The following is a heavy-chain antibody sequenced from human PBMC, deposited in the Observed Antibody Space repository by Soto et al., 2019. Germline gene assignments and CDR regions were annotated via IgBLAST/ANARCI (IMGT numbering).Heavy chain of an antibody. V-gene: IGHV3-23*01. CDR3: AKSPLGYCSGGSCYPTHYFDY. Sequence: GGSLRLSCAASGFTCSNYAMSWVRQAPGKGLEWVSGVGGSGDSTYYADSVKGRFTISRDNSKDTLYLQMNSLRAEDTAVYYCAKSPLGYCSGGSCYPTHYFDYWGQGTLVTGSS. J-gene: IGHJ4*02. CDR2: VGGSGDST. CDR1: GFTCSNYA. D-gene: IGHD2-15*01.